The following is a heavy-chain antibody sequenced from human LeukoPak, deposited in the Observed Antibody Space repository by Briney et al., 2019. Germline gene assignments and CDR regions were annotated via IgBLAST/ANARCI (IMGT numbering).Heavy chain of an antibody. CDR2: ISSSSSYI. D-gene: IGHD2-21*02. CDR1: GFTFSSSS. V-gene: IGHV3-21*01. CDR3: ARTAYCGGDCYLTDY. J-gene: IGHJ4*02. Sequence: GGSLRLSCAASGFTFSSSSMSWVRQHPGKGREWVSSISSSSSYIYYADSVKGRFTISRDNAKNSLYLQMNSLRAEDTAVYYCARTAYCGGDCYLTDYWGQGTLVTVSS.